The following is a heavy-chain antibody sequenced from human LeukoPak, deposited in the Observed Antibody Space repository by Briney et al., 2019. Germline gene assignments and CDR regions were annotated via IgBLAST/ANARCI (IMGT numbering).Heavy chain of an antibody. CDR1: GGTFSSYA. V-gene: IGHV1-69*06. CDR2: IIPIFGTA. J-gene: IGHJ4*02. Sequence: GASVKVSCKASGGTFSSYAISRVRQAPGQGLEWMGGIIPIFGTANYAQKFQGRVTITADKSTSTAYMELSSLRSEDTAVYYCARALPTDLQSSDYWGQGTLVTVSS. CDR3: ARALPTDLQSSDY. D-gene: IGHD1-26*01.